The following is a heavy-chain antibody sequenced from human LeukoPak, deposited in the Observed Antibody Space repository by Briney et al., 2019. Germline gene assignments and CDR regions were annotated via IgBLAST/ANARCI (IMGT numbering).Heavy chain of an antibody. CDR2: VIPIFGTA. J-gene: IGHJ4*02. Sequence: SVKVSCKASGGTFSSYTISWVRQAPGQGLEWMGRVIPIFGTANYAQKFQGRVTITADESTSTAYTELSSLRSEDTAVYYCARSQGGYGDYYDYWGQGTLVTVSS. D-gene: IGHD4-17*01. CDR3: ARSQGGYGDYYDY. V-gene: IGHV1-69*15. CDR1: GGTFSSYT.